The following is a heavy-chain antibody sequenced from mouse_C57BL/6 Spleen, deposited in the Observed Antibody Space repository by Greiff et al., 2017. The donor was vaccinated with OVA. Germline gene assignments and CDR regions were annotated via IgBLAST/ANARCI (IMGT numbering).Heavy chain of an antibody. CDR1: GYTFTSYW. D-gene: IGHD4-1*01. Sequence: QVQLQQPGAELVMPGASVKLSCKASGYTFTSYWMHWVKQRPGQGLEWIGEIDPSDSYTNYNQKFKGKSTLTIDKSSSTAYMQLSRLTSEDSAVYYCARLTGTSDYFDYWGQGTTLTVSS. V-gene: IGHV1-69*01. CDR3: ARLTGTSDYFDY. J-gene: IGHJ2*01. CDR2: IDPSDSYT.